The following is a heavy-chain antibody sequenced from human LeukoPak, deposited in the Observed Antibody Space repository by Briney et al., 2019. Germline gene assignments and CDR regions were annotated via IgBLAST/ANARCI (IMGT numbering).Heavy chain of an antibody. V-gene: IGHV1-69*04. Sequence: SVKVSCKASGGTFSSYAISWVRQAPGQGLEWMGRIIPILGIANYAQKFQGRVTITADKSTSTAYMEMSSLRSEDTAVYYCARYGHYCSGGSCYAQGRWFDPWGQGTLVTVSS. D-gene: IGHD2-15*01. CDR3: ARYGHYCSGGSCYAQGRWFDP. J-gene: IGHJ5*02. CDR1: GGTFSSYA. CDR2: IIPILGIA.